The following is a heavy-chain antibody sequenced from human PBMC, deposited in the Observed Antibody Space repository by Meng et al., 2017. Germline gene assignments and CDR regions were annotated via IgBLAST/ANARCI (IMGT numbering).Heavy chain of an antibody. J-gene: IGHJ4*02. CDR3: ARGRYSSGWDRFDY. Sequence: VQLRRSGPGLGRPSESRSLACTVSGGSVSSVSYYWSWIRQPPGKGLEWIVYILYSGSTNYNPSLKSRVTISVDKAKTQFSLKLSSVTAADTAVYYCARGRYSSGWDRFDYWGQGTLVTVSS. D-gene: IGHD6-19*01. CDR1: GGSVSSVSYY. CDR2: ILYSGST. V-gene: IGHV4-61*01.